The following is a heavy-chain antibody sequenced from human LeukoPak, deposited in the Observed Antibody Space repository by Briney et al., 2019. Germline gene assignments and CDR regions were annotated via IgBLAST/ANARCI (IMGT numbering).Heavy chain of an antibody. Sequence: ASVKVSCKASGYTFTSYGISWVRQAPGQGLEWMGWISAYNGNTNYAQKLQGRVTMTTGTSTSTAYMELRSLRSDDTAVYYCARASQQLDSRAPKGWFDPWGQGTLVTVSS. CDR3: ARASQQLDSRAPKGWFDP. J-gene: IGHJ5*02. CDR2: ISAYNGNT. V-gene: IGHV1-18*01. D-gene: IGHD6-13*01. CDR1: GYTFTSYG.